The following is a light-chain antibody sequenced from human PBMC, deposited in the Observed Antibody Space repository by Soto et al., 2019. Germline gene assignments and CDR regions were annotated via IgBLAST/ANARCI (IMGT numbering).Light chain of an antibody. Sequence: QSALTQPASVSGSPGQSITISCTGTSSDVGRYNSVSWYQQHPGKAPKLMIYDVSNRPSGVSNRFSGSKSGNTASLTISGRQADDEADYYCSSYTSSSTGVVFGGGTQLTVL. CDR3: SSYTSSSTGVV. V-gene: IGLV2-14*01. J-gene: IGLJ2*01. CDR1: SSDVGRYNS. CDR2: DVS.